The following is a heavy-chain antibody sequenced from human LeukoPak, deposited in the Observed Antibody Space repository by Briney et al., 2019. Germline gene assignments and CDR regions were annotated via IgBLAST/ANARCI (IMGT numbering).Heavy chain of an antibody. V-gene: IGHV3-11*01. CDR3: ASPVLLWFGDPRGAFDI. CDR1: GFTFSDYY. Sequence: GGSLRLSCAASGFTFSDYYMSWIRQAPGKGLEWVSYISSSGSTIYYADSVKGRFTISRDNAKNSLYLQMNSLRAEDTAVYYCASPVLLWFGDPRGAFDIWGQGTMVTVSS. J-gene: IGHJ3*02. CDR2: ISSSGSTI. D-gene: IGHD3-10*01.